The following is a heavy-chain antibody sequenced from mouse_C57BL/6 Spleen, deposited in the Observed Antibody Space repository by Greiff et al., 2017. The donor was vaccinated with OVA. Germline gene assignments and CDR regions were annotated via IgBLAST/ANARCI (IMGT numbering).Heavy chain of an antibody. Sequence: VQLQQSGPELVKPGASVKISCKASGYSFTGYYMNWVKQSPEQSLEWIGEINPSTGGTTYNQKFKAKATLTVDKSSSTAYMQLKSLTSEDSAVYYCASAYYSNSFDYWGQGTTLTVSS. D-gene: IGHD2-5*01. CDR2: INPSTGGT. CDR1: GYSFTGYY. CDR3: ASAYYSNSFDY. V-gene: IGHV1-42*01. J-gene: IGHJ2*01.